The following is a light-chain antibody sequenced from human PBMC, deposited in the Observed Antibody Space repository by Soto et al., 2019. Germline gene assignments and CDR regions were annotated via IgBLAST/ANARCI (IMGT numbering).Light chain of an antibody. V-gene: IGLV2-11*01. CDR3: CSYAGQEVV. J-gene: IGLJ2*01. CDR2: DVS. CDR1: SSDVGGYNY. Sequence: QSVLTQPRSVSGSPGQSVTISCTGTSSDVGGYNYVSWYQQHPGKAPKLMIYDVSKRPSGVPDRFSGSKSGNTASLTISGLQAEDEADYYCCSYAGQEVVFGGGTKLTVL.